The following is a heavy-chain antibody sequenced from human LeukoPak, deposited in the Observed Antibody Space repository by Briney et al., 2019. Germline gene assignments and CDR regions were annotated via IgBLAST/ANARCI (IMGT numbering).Heavy chain of an antibody. Sequence: ASVKVSCKASGYTFTSYAMHWVRQAPGQGLEWMGWINAGNGNTKYSQKFQGRVTITRDTSASTAYMELSSLRSEDTAVYYCAREDMTTVINAGMDVWGQGTTVTVSS. V-gene: IGHV1-3*01. J-gene: IGHJ6*02. CDR1: GYTFTSYA. D-gene: IGHD4-23*01. CDR2: INAGNGNT. CDR3: AREDMTTVINAGMDV.